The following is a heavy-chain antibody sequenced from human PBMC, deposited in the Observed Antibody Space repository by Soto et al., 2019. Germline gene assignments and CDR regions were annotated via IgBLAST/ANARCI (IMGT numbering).Heavy chain of an antibody. V-gene: IGHV4-4*02. J-gene: IGHJ4*02. CDR3: AFPATADFDH. D-gene: IGHD6-13*01. CDR1: GGSISSTNW. CDR2: IYHSVTT. Sequence: SETLSLTCAVSGGSISSTNWWTWVRQSPGRGLEWIGEIYHSVTTNYSPSLKGRVNIAVDMSTNHFSLTLISVTAADTAVYYCAFPATADFDHWGKGILVTVSS.